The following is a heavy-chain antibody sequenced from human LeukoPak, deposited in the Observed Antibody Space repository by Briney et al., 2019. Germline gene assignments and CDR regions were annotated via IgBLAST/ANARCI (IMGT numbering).Heavy chain of an antibody. J-gene: IGHJ5*02. CDR1: GFTFSSYA. CDR2: ISGSGGST. V-gene: IGHV3-23*01. D-gene: IGHD2-2*02. CDR3: AKGGYCSSTSCYMASWFDP. Sequence: GGSLRLSCAASGFTFSSYAMSWVRQAPGKGLEWASAISGSGGSTYYADSVKGRFTISRDNSKNTLYLQMNSLRAEDTAVYYCAKGGYCSSTSCYMASWFDPWGQGTLVTVSS.